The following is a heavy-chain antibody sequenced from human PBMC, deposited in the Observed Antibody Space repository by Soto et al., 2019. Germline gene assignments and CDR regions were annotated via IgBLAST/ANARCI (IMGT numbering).Heavy chain of an antibody. CDR2: TYYRSKWYN. V-gene: IGHV6-1*01. D-gene: IGHD3-3*01. J-gene: IGHJ4*02. CDR3: ARSNDFWSGRYYFDY. Sequence: SQSRSLTCAISGDGVSNNSAAWNWIRQSPSRGLEWLGRTYYRSKWYNDYAVSVKSRITINPDTSKNQFSLQLNSVTPEDTAVYYCARSNDFWSGRYYFDYWGQGTLVTVSS. CDR1: GDGVSNNSAA.